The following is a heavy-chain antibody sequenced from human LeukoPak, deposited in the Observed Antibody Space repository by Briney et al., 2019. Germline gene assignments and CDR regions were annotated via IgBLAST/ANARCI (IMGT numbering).Heavy chain of an antibody. CDR1: GSPFTSYW. CDR3: ARQATIDYFDY. J-gene: IGHJ4*02. CDR2: IYPGDSET. Sequence: GESLQISCQGSGSPFTSYWIGWVRQMPGKDLEWMGIIYPGDSETRYSPSFQGQVTISVDKSISTAYLQWSSLKASDTAMYYCARQATIDYFDYWGQGTLVTVSS. V-gene: IGHV5-51*01. D-gene: IGHD5-24*01.